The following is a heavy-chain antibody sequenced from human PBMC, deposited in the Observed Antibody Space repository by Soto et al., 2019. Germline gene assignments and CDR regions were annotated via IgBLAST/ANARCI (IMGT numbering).Heavy chain of an antibody. CDR3: ARDKITGLFDY. Sequence: SETLSLTCTVYGGSFSGYYWTWIRQPPGTGLEWIGEINHSGSTNYNPSLKSRVNISVDTSKNQFSLKLTSVTAADTAVYYCARDKITGLFDYWGQGTLVTVSS. J-gene: IGHJ4*02. CDR2: INHSGST. V-gene: IGHV4-34*01. CDR1: GGSFSGYY. D-gene: IGHD2-8*02.